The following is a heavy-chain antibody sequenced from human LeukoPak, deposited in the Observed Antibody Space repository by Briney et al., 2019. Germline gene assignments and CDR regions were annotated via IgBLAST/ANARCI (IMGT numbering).Heavy chain of an antibody. J-gene: IGHJ5*02. D-gene: IGHD6-13*01. CDR3: ARGGDSSSWYGWFDP. CDR2: INPNSGVT. Sequence: ASVKVSCKASGYTFTDYYMHWVRQAPGQGLEWMEWINPNSGVTMYAQNFQGRVTMTRDTSISTAYMDLSRLRSDDTAVYYCARGGDSSSWYGWFDPWGQGTLVTVSS. V-gene: IGHV1-2*02. CDR1: GYTFTDYY.